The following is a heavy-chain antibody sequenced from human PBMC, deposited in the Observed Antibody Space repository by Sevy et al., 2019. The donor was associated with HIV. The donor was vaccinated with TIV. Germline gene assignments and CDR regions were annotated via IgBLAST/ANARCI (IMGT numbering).Heavy chain of an antibody. D-gene: IGHD3-16*01. V-gene: IGHV3-30-3*01. J-gene: IGHJ4*02. Sequence: GGSLRLSCEASGFTFTRYAFHWVRQAPGKGLEWVAIVSKEGTNKYYADSVKGRFTISRDNSRNTLYLQMQGLRADDTAVYFCARDPHSVPHWGSFDSWGQGTLVTVSS. CDR1: GFTFTRYA. CDR2: VSKEGTNK. CDR3: ARDPHSVPHWGSFDS.